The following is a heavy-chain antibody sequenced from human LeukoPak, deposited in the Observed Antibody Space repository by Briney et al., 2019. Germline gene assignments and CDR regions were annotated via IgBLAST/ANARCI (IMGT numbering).Heavy chain of an antibody. V-gene: IGHV1-24*01. CDR3: ASADFWSGPTKDGGAYYVDV. Sequence: ASVKVSCKVSGYTLTELSMHWVRQAPGKGLEWMGGFDPEDGETIYAQKFQGRVTMTEDTSTDTAYMELSSLRSEDTAVYYCASADFWSGPTKDGGAYYVDVWGKGTTVTVSS. CDR2: FDPEDGET. J-gene: IGHJ6*03. D-gene: IGHD3-3*01. CDR1: GYTLTELS.